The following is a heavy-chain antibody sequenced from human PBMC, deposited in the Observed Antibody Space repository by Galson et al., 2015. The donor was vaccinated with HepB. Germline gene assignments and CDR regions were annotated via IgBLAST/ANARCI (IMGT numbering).Heavy chain of an antibody. CDR2: ISSSSSTI. Sequence: SLRLSCAASGFTFSSYSMNWVRQAPGQGLEWVSYISSSSSTIYYADSVKGRFTISRDNAKNSLSLQMNSLRAEDTAVYYCARDDNHDYGCNFDYWGQGTLVAVSS. CDR1: GFTFSSYS. V-gene: IGHV3-48*01. CDR3: ARDDNHDYGCNFDY. J-gene: IGHJ4*02. D-gene: IGHD4-23*01.